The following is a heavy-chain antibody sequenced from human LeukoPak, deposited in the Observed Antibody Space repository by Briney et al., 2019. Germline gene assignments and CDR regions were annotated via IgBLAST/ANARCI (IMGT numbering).Heavy chain of an antibody. V-gene: IGHV3-30*18. Sequence: GSLRLSCAASGFTFSSYGMHWVRQAPGKGLEWVAVISYDGSNKYYADSVKGRFTISRDNSKNTLYLQMNSLRAEDTAVYYCAKDQVSGGSGSSSSWGQGTLVTVSS. CDR2: ISYDGSNK. CDR3: AKDQVSGGSGSSSS. J-gene: IGHJ4*02. D-gene: IGHD3-10*01. CDR1: GFTFSSYG.